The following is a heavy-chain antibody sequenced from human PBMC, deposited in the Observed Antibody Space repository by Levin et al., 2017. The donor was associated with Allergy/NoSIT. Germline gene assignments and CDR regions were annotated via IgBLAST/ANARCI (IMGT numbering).Heavy chain of an antibody. CDR2: IYPTDSDT. Sequence: PGESLKISCKGSGYTFPIYWIHWVRQVPGKGLEWMGTIYPTDSDTRYSPSFQGQVTISVDKSSNTAFLQWTSLKASDTAMYYCARPQRLGTRNDALDIWGQGAMVIVSS. CDR3: ARPQRLGTRNDALDI. V-gene: IGHV5-51*01. CDR1: GYTFPIYW. D-gene: IGHD1-7*01. J-gene: IGHJ3*02.